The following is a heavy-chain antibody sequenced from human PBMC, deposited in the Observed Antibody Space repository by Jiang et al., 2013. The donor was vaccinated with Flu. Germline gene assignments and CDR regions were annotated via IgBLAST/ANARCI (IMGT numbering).Heavy chain of an antibody. CDR3: ALGLDGTDDYYYGMDV. D-gene: IGHD3-16*01. CDR2: IVVGSGNT. Sequence: GAEVKKPGTSVKVSCKASGFTFTSSAMQWVRQARGQRLEWIGWIVVGSGNTNYAQKFQERVTITRDMSTSTAYMELSSLRSEDTAVYYCALGLDGTDDYYYGMDVWGKGTTVTVSS. J-gene: IGHJ6*04. CDR1: GFTFTSSA. V-gene: IGHV1-58*02.